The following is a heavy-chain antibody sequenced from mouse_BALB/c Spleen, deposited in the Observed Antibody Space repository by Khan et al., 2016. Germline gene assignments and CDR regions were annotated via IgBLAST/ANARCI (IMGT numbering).Heavy chain of an antibody. V-gene: IGHV3-2*02. CDR2: INYSGGT. Sequence: EVQLQESGPGLVKPSQSLSLTCTVTGYSITSDYAWNWIRQFPGDKLEWMAYINYSGGTSYNPSLKSRISITRDTSKNQFFLQLNSVTAEDTATYYCARDYYGSSFFDYWGQGTLFTVSA. CDR1: GYSITSDYA. D-gene: IGHD1-1*01. J-gene: IGHJ3*01. CDR3: ARDYYGSSFFDY.